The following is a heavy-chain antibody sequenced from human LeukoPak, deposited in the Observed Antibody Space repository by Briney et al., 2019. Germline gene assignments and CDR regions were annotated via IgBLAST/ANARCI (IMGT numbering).Heavy chain of an antibody. CDR2: ISAYNGDT. Sequence: ASVKVSCKTSGYTFTSYGISWVRQAPGQGLEWMGWISAYNGDTNSAQSLQGRVTMTTDTSTSTAYMELRSLRSDDPAVYYCARMVGGYSDVHFDPWGQGTLVTVSS. CDR1: GYTFTSYG. CDR3: ARMVGGYSDVHFDP. D-gene: IGHD2-15*01. V-gene: IGHV1-18*01. J-gene: IGHJ5*02.